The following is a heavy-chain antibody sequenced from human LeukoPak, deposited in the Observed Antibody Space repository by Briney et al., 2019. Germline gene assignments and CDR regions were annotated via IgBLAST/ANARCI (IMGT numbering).Heavy chain of an antibody. Sequence: GGSLRLSCAASGFTFSTYAMSWVRQAPGKGLEWVSTSSGGGDATYYADSVKGRFTISRDNSKNTLYLQMNSLRVEDTAVYYCARDSSMLRGPLVIYYFDFWGQGTLVTVSS. J-gene: IGHJ4*02. CDR2: SSGGGDAT. CDR1: GFTFSTYA. D-gene: IGHD3-10*01. CDR3: ARDSSMLRGPLVIYYFDF. V-gene: IGHV3-23*01.